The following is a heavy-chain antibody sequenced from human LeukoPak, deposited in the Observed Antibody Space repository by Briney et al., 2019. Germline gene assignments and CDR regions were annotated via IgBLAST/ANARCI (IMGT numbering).Heavy chain of an antibody. Sequence: SVKVSCKASGGTFSSYAISWVRQAPGQGLEWIGGIIPIFGTANYAQKFQGRVTITADESTSTAYMELSSLRSEDTAVYYCAREEPAAINWFDPWGQGTLVTVSS. CDR3: AREEPAAINWFDP. V-gene: IGHV1-69*13. D-gene: IGHD2-2*02. CDR2: IIPIFGTA. J-gene: IGHJ5*02. CDR1: GGTFSSYA.